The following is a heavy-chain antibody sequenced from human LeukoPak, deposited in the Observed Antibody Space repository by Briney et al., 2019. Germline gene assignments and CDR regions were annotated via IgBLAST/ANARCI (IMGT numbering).Heavy chain of an antibody. CDR3: ARESPTWYYYYGMDV. V-gene: IGHV3-11*01. CDR1: GFTFSDYY. J-gene: IGHJ6*02. CDR2: ISSSSSTI. Sequence: GGSLRLSCAASGFTFSDYYMSWIRQAPGKGLEWASYISSSSSTIYYADSVKGRFTISRDNAKNSLYLQMNSLRAEDTAVYYCARESPTWYYYYGMDVWGQGTTVTVSS.